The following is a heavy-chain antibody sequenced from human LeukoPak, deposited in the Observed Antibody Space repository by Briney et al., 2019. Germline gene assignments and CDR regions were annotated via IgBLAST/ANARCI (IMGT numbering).Heavy chain of an antibody. CDR3: ARETRITIFGVVIRGYMDV. CDR1: GGSISSGGYY. CDR2: IYYSGST. V-gene: IGHV4-31*03. D-gene: IGHD3-3*01. J-gene: IGHJ6*03. Sequence: SETLSLTCTVSGGSISSGGYYWSCIRQHPGKGLGWIGYIYYSGSTYYNPSFKSRVTISVDTSKNQFSLKLSSVTAADRAVCYCARETRITIFGVVIRGYMDVWGKGTTVTVSS.